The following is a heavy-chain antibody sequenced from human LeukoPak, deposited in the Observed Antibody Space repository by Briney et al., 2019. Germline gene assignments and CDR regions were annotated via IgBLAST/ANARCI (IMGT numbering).Heavy chain of an antibody. V-gene: IGHV3-23*01. CDR3: AKRYCSGATCYPRFFDY. Sequence: GGSLRLSCATSGFTFSNYAMRWVRQAPGNGLEWVSSISASGGVTDYADSVKGRFAISRDNSMNTLFLQMNSLRAEDSAVYYCAKRYCSGATCYPRFFDYWGQGTLVTVSS. J-gene: IGHJ4*02. CDR2: ISASGGVT. CDR1: GFTFSNYA. D-gene: IGHD2-15*01.